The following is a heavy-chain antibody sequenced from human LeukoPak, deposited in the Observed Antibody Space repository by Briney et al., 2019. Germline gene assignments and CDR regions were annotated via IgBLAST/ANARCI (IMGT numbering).Heavy chain of an antibody. CDR2: IKQDGSEK. CDR1: GFTFSDYW. V-gene: IGHV3-7*01. J-gene: IGHJ4*02. D-gene: IGHD3-22*01. CDR3: ARTRITMIVGLASRFDY. Sequence: PGGSLRLSCAASGFTFSDYWMSWVRQAPGKGLEWVANIKQDGSEKYYVDSVKGRFTISRDNAKNSLYLQMNSLRAEDTAVYYCARTRITMIVGLASRFDYWGQGTLVTVSS.